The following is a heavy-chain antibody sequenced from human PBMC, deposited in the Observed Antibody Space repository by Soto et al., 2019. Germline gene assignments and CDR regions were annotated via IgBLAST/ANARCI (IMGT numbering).Heavy chain of an antibody. CDR2: IHYSGSI. Sequence: QVQLQQSGPGLVKPSQTLSLTCTVSGGSISYEYYHWTWIRQSPGKGLEGIGYIHYSGSISYNPSFKSRGTIAVDTSKNRFSLQLSSVTAADTAVYFCAREDDGGDREYYGLDVWGQGTTVTVSS. CDR3: AREDDGGDREYYGLDV. J-gene: IGHJ6*02. D-gene: IGHD2-21*02. V-gene: IGHV4-30-4*08. CDR1: GGSISYEYYH.